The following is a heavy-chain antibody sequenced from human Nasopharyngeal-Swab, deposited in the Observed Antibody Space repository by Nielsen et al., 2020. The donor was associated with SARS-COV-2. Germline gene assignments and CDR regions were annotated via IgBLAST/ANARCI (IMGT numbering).Heavy chain of an antibody. CDR3: ARGAFGLDHSWFDP. V-gene: IGHV1-8*01. J-gene: IGHJ5*01. Sequence: ASVKVSCKCSGYSFNRNDINWVRQAPGQGLEWMGWMNPKSGEVGYEQKFQGRLTMTRNTATATAYMEMSGLRHEDTAVYYCARGAFGLDHSWFDPWGQGTLVTVSS. D-gene: IGHD3/OR15-3a*01. CDR2: MNPKSGEV. CDR1: GYSFNRND.